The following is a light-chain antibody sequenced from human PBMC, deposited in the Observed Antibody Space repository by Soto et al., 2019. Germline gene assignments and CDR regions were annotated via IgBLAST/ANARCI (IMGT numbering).Light chain of an antibody. J-gene: IGLJ2*01. V-gene: IGLV2-23*03. CDR2: EGS. CDR3: CSYAGSRSFVV. Sequence: QSALTQPASVSGSPGQSITISCTGTSSDVGSYNLVSWYQQHPGKAPKLIIYEGSKQPSGVSNRFSGSKSGNTASLTISGLQAEDEADYYCCSYAGSRSFVVFGGGTKLTVL. CDR1: SSDVGSYNL.